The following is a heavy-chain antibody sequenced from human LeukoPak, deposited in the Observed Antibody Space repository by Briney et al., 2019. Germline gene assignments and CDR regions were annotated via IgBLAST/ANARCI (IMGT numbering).Heavy chain of an antibody. V-gene: IGHV3-33*01. Sequence: GRSLRLSCAASGFTFSSYGMHWVRQAPGKGLEWVAVIWYDGSNKYYADSVKGRFTISRDNSKNTLYLQMNSLRAEDTAVYYCARDGNYDILTGYSDYYYGMDVWGQGTTVTVSS. J-gene: IGHJ6*02. CDR1: GFTFSSYG. D-gene: IGHD3-9*01. CDR2: IWYDGSNK. CDR3: ARDGNYDILTGYSDYYYGMDV.